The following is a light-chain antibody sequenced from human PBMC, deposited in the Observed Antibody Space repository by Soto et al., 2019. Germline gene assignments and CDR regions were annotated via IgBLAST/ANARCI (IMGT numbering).Light chain of an antibody. V-gene: IGLV2-14*01. CDR1: SSDFATSNY. J-gene: IGLJ2*01. Sequence: QSVLTQPASVSGSPGQSITISCTGTSSDFATSNYVSWYQQPPGRAPKLILYEVTNRPSGVSNRLAGSKSGNTASLTISGLQAEAEADYYCASYTTSSTLAFGGGTKLTVL. CDR3: ASYTTSSTLA. CDR2: EVT.